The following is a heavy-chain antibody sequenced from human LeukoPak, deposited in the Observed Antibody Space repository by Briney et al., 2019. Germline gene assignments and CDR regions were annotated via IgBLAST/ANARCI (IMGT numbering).Heavy chain of an antibody. CDR1: GGSFSGYY. D-gene: IGHD6-13*01. CDR2: INHSGST. Sequence: PSETLSLTCAVYGGSFSGYYWSWIRQPPGKGLEWIGEINHSGSTNYNPSLKSRVTISVDTSKNQFSLKLSSVTAADTAVYYCARDGPPYSSSWYSNWFDPWGQGTLVTVSS. V-gene: IGHV4-34*01. J-gene: IGHJ5*02. CDR3: ARDGPPYSSSWYSNWFDP.